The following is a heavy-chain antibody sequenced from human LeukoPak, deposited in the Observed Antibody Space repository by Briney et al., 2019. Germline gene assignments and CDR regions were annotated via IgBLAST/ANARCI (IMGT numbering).Heavy chain of an antibody. CDR2: ILQSSSTI. V-gene: IGHV3-48*01. D-gene: IGHD2-15*01. CDR3: ARDGGYCSGGSCYVLFEY. Sequence: GGPVSHPCAGSGFTFKSYVMNWVREAPGKAVEGVLYILQSSSTIYYADSVKRQFTISRDNAKNSLDLHATSLRAEGTAVYYCARDGGYCSGGSCYVLFEYWGQGTLVTVSS. J-gene: IGHJ4*02. CDR1: GFTFKSYV.